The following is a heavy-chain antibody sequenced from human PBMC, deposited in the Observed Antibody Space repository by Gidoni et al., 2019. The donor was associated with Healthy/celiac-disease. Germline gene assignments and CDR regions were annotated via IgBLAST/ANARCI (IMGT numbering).Heavy chain of an antibody. J-gene: IGHJ4*02. V-gene: IGHV3-30-3*01. CDR1: GFTFSSYA. CDR3: ARVAEGFDY. CDR2: ISYDGSNK. Sequence: QVQLVQSGGAVLQPGWSLRLSCAASGFTFSSYAMHWVRQAPGKGLERVAVISYDGSNKYYADSVKGRVTISRDNSKNTLYLQMNSLRAEDTAVYYCARVAEGFDYWGQGTLVTVSS.